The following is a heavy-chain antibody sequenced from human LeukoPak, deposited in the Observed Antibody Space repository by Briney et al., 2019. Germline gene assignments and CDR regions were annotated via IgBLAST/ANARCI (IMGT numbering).Heavy chain of an antibody. D-gene: IGHD3-3*01. V-gene: IGHV3-30*18. CDR1: GFTFSNG. Sequence: GRSLRLSCAASGFTFSNGMHWVRQAPGKGLEWVAVILYDGSNKYYLDSVKGRFTISRDNSKNTLYLQMNSLRAEDTAVYYCAKGDGISIFGVLISWGQGTLVTVSS. CDR2: ILYDGSNK. J-gene: IGHJ4*02. CDR3: AKGDGISIFGVLIS.